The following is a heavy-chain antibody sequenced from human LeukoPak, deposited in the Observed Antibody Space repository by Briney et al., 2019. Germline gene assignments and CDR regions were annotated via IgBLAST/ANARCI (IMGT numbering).Heavy chain of an antibody. V-gene: IGHV3-48*03. J-gene: IGHJ4*02. CDR3: ARDLGLVD. D-gene: IGHD3/OR15-3a*01. Sequence: GGSLRLSCAASGFTFSSYEMNWVRQAPGKGLEWVSYISSSGSSIYYADSVKGRFTISRDNAKNTRYLQMSRFRAEDTARHSFARDLGLVDWGQGSMVIVSS. CDR2: ISSSGSSI. CDR1: GFTFSSYE.